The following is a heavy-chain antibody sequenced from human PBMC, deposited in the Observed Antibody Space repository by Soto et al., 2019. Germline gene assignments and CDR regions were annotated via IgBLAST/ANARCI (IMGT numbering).Heavy chain of an antibody. CDR3: ARHGYSYGDAFDI. J-gene: IGHJ3*02. D-gene: IGHD5-18*01. Sequence: GESLKISCKGSGYSFTSYWIGWVRQMPGKGLDWMGIIYPGDSDTRYSPSFQGQVTISADKSISTAYLQWSSLKASDTAMYYCARHGYSYGDAFDIWGQGTMVTVSS. CDR1: GYSFTSYW. V-gene: IGHV5-51*01. CDR2: IYPGDSDT.